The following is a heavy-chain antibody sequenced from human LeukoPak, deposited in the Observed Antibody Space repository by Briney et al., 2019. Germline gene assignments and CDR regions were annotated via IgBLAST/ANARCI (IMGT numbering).Heavy chain of an antibody. CDR1: GFTFSSYE. CDR3: ARDLMRGFYFWDY. CDR2: ISSSGSIM. V-gene: IGHV3-48*03. D-gene: IGHD3-16*01. Sequence: PGGSLRLSCTASGFTFSSYEMNWVRQAPGKGLEWISYISSSGSIMYYADSVKGRFTISRDNAKNSLYLQMDSLRAEDTAVYYCARDLMRGFYFWDYWGQGTLVTVSS. J-gene: IGHJ4*02.